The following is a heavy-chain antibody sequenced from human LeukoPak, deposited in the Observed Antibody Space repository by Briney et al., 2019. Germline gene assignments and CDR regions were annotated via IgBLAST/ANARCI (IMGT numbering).Heavy chain of an antibody. D-gene: IGHD3-22*01. CDR1: GGTFSSYA. Sequence: SVKVSCKASGGTFSSYAISWVRQAPGQGLEWMGRIIPIFGTANYAQKFQGRVTITTDESTSTAYMELSSLRSEDTAVYYCAREVVDYYDSSGEFYYWGQGTLVTVSS. J-gene: IGHJ4*02. CDR2: IIPIFGTA. V-gene: IGHV1-69*05. CDR3: AREVVDYYDSSGEFYY.